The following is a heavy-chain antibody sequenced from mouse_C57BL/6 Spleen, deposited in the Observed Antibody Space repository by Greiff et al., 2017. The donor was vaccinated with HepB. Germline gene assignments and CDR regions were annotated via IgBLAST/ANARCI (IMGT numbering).Heavy chain of an antibody. V-gene: IGHV14-1*01. D-gene: IGHD1-2*01. CDR3: TTGTTAPWGMDY. Sequence: EVQLQQSGAELVRPGASVKLSCTASGFNIKDYYMHWVKQRPEQGLEWIGRIDPEDGDTEYAPKFQGKATMTADTSSNTAYLQLSSLTSEDTAVYYCTTGTTAPWGMDYWGQGTSVTVSS. CDR1: GFNIKDYY. CDR2: IDPEDGDT. J-gene: IGHJ4*01.